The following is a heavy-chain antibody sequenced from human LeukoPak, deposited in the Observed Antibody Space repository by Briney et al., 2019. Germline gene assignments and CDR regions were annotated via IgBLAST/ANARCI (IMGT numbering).Heavy chain of an antibody. CDR3: ARVVPAALRVGWFDP. CDR1: GGSISSYY. CDR2: IYYSGST. J-gene: IGHJ5*02. Sequence: PSETLSLTCTVSGGSISSYYWSWIRQPPGKGLEWIGYIYYSGSTNYNPSLKSRVTISVDTSKNQFSLKPSSVTAADTAVYYCARVVPAALRVGWFDPWGQGTLVTVSS. D-gene: IGHD2-2*01. V-gene: IGHV4-59*01.